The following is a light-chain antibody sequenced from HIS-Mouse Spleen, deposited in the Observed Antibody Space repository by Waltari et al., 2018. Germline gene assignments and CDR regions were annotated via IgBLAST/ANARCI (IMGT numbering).Light chain of an antibody. V-gene: IGLV3-25*03. Sequence: SYELTQPPSVSVSPGQTARIPCSGAALPTPSAYWYQQKPGQAPVLVIYKDSERPSGIPERFSGSSSGTTVTLTISGVQAEDEADYYCQSADSSGNHRVFGGGTKLTVL. CDR3: QSADSSGNHRV. J-gene: IGLJ2*01. CDR1: ALPTPS. CDR2: KDS.